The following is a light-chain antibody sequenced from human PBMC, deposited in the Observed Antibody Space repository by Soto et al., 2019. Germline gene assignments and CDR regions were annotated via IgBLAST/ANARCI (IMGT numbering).Light chain of an antibody. CDR2: MNN. CDR3: AAWDDSLEGVL. V-gene: IGLV1-47*01. CDR1: SSNIGGNF. J-gene: IGLJ2*01. Sequence: QAVVTQPPSASGTPGQTVTISCSGSSSNIGGNFVSWYQHVPGTAPKVLIFMNNQRPSGVPDRFSGSKSGTSASLAISGLRSEDESDYYCAAWDDSLEGVLFGGGTQLTVL.